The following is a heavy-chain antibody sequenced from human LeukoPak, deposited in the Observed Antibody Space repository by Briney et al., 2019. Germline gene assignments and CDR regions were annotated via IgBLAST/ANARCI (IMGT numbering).Heavy chain of an antibody. CDR2: INSDGRRT. J-gene: IGHJ4*02. D-gene: IGHD3-10*01. V-gene: IGHV3-74*01. CDR1: GFTFSSYW. CDR3: ARRMYYSASESTLAKSIDY. Sequence: GGSLRLSCAASGFTFSSYWMHWVRQAPGKGLVWVSRINSDGRRTTFADSVKGRFTISRDNAKNSLYLQMNSLRAEDTAVYYCARRMYYSASESTLAKSIDYWGQGTLVTVSS.